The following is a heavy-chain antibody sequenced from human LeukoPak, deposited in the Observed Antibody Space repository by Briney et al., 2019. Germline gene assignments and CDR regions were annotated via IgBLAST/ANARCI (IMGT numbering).Heavy chain of an antibody. CDR1: GASINSGSYY. J-gene: IGHJ4*02. Sequence: PSQTLSLTCTVSGASINSGSYYWRWIRQPAGKGLEFIGHFYSSGSTNYNPSLKSRVSISVDTSKNQFSLEVTSVTAADTAVYYCATDFGDSSGWYRFWGQGTLVAVSS. CDR3: ATDFGDSSGWYRF. CDR2: FYSSGST. V-gene: IGHV4-61*09. D-gene: IGHD6-19*01.